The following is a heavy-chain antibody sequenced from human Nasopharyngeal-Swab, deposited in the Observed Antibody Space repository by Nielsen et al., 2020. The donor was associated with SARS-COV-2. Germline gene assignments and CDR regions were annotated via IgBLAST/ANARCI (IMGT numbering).Heavy chain of an antibody. CDR2: ISYDGNIK. CDR3: AKAFGEDQLAEDAFDA. Sequence: GASLKISCAASGFTFSKYGMHWVRQAPGKGLEWVAVISYDGNIKSYADSVRGRFLISRDNSHNTLYLQMSRLRTEDRAVYYCAKAFGEDQLAEDAFDAWGQGTMVTVSS. D-gene: IGHD3-16*01. J-gene: IGHJ3*01. CDR1: GFTFSKYG. V-gene: IGHV3-30*18.